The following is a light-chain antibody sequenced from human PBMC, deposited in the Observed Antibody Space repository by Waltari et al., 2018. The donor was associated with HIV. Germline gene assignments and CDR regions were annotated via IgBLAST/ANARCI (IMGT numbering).Light chain of an antibody. Sequence: DIQMTQSPSAVSASVGDRVTIICRASQDIRYRLVWYQQKPGKAPKLLIFAASNLPSGVPSRFSGSGYGTDFTLTISSLQPEDFGTYYCQQANSFPYTFGQGTKLEIK. CDR2: AAS. V-gene: IGKV1-12*01. CDR3: QQANSFPYT. CDR1: QDIRYR. J-gene: IGKJ2*01.